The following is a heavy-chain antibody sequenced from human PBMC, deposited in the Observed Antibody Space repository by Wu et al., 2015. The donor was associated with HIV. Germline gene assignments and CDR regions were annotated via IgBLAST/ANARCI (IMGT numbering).Heavy chain of an antibody. CDR2: IIPLFGTT. CDR1: GNTFNA. D-gene: IGHD2-15*01. CDR3: ARVGYCSGGSCYSFDY. V-gene: IGHV1-69*05. Sequence: QVQLVQSGAEVKQPGSSVKISCKASGNTFNAINWVRQAPGQGLEWMGGIIPLFGTTDYAQIFQGRVTITTDESTSTAYMRLTSLRSEDTAVYYCARVGYCSGGSCYSFDYWARERWSPSPQ. J-gene: IGHJ4*02.